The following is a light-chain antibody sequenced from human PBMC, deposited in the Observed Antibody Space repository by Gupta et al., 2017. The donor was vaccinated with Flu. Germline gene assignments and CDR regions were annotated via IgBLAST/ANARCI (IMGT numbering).Light chain of an antibody. CDR3: QQDGNSLYT. CDR2: STH. CDR1: QSVSSNY. J-gene: IGKJ2*01. Sequence: EILLTQSPGTLSLSPGERATLSCRASQSVSSNYLAWYQHKPGQAPRLLIYSTHNRATGLPDRFSGSACATDFTLTISMQAPEDFAVYYCQQDGNSLYTFGRGTKLEI. V-gene: IGKV3-20*01.